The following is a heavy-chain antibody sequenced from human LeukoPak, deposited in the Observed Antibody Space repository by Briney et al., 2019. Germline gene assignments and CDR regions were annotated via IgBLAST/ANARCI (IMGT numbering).Heavy chain of an antibody. V-gene: IGHV3-23*01. J-gene: IGHJ1*01. Sequence: PGGSLRLSCAASGFTFRSYAMSWVRQAPGKGLEWVSAISGSGGSTYYADSVKGRFTISRDNAKNSLYLQMNSLRAEDTAVYYCAKDRLQDGDYDLGYFQLWGQGTLVTVSS. D-gene: IGHD4-17*01. CDR3: AKDRLQDGDYDLGYFQL. CDR2: ISGSGGST. CDR1: GFTFRSYA.